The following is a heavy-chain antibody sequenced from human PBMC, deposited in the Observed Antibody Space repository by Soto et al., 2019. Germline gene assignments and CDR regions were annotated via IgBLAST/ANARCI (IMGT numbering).Heavy chain of an antibody. CDR2: IYHSGST. V-gene: IGHV4-30-2*01. CDR3: ARGYDFWSGFHY. CDR1: GGSISSGGYS. D-gene: IGHD3-3*01. Sequence: PSETLSLTCAVSGGSISSGGYSWSWIRQPPGKGLEWIGYIYHSGSTYYNPSLKSRVTISVDRSKNQFSLKLSSVTAADTAVYYCARGYDFWSGFHYWGQGTLVTVSS. J-gene: IGHJ4*02.